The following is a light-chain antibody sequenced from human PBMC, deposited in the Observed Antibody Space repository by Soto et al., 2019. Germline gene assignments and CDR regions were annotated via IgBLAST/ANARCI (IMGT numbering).Light chain of an antibody. CDR3: QQYKSYSPRT. Sequence: EKVMTQSPATLSVSPGERATLSCEASQSVRSNVAWYQQKPGQPPRLLIYDASTRATGIPSRFSGSGSGTEFTLTISSLQPDDSATYYCQQYKSYSPRTFGQGTKVDI. CDR1: QSVRSN. J-gene: IGKJ1*01. CDR2: DAS. V-gene: IGKV3-15*01.